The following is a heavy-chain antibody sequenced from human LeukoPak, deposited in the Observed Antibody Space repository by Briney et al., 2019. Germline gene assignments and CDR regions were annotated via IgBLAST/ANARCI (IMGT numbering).Heavy chain of an antibody. J-gene: IGHJ5*02. V-gene: IGHV1-46*01. D-gene: IGHD4-11*01. CDR2: INPSGGST. Sequence: GSVKVSWKASGYTFTSYYMHWVRQAPGQGLEWMGIINPSGGSTSYAQKFQGRVTMTRDTSTSTGYMELSSLRPEDTAVYYGASDGRYSNYGSGWFDPWGQGTLVTVSS. CDR3: ASDGRYSNYGSGWFDP. CDR1: GYTFTSYY.